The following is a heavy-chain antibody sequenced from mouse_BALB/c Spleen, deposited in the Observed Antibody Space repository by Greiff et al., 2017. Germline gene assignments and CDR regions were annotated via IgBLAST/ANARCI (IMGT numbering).Heavy chain of an antibody. CDR1: GYTFTDYN. Sequence: EVKLMESGPELVKPGASVKISCKASGYTFTDYNMHWVKQSHGKSLEWIGYIYPYNGGTGYNQKFKSKATLTVDNSSSTAYMELRSLTAEDSAVYYYEKGCYGNYFDYWGQGTTVTVSS. J-gene: IGHJ2*01. D-gene: IGHD2-1*01. V-gene: IGHV1S29*02. CDR2: IYPYNGGT. CDR3: EKGCYGNYFDY.